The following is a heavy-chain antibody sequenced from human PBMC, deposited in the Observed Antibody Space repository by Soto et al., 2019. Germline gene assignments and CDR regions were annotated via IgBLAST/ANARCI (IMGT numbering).Heavy chain of an antibody. Sequence: QVQLQESGPGLVKPSDTLSLTCAVSGGSISSSNWWNWVRQSPAKGLEWIGEISHSGTTNYNPSLKRRLTISLDRSKNQFSLKLSSVTAADTAVYYCVRVRTFCSSTSCYLDPWGQGTLVTVSA. V-gene: IGHV4-4*02. CDR1: GGSISSSNW. CDR3: VRVRTFCSSTSCYLDP. J-gene: IGHJ5*02. CDR2: ISHSGTT. D-gene: IGHD2-2*01.